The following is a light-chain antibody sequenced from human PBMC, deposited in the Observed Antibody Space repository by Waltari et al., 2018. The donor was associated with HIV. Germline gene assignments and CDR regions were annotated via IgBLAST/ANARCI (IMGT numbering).Light chain of an antibody. CDR3: AAWDDSLRGV. V-gene: IGLV1-44*01. J-gene: IGLJ2*01. CDR1: SSNIGSNT. Sequence: QSVLTQPPSASGTPGQRVTISCSGSSSNIGSNTVNWYQQLPGTAPKLLIYSNNLRPSGFPDRFSGSRSGTSASLAISGLQSEDEAYYYCAAWDDSLRGVFGGGTKLTVL. CDR2: SNN.